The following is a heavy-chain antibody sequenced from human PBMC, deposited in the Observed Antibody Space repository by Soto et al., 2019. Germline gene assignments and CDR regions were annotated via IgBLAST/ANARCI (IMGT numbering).Heavy chain of an antibody. Sequence: SETLSLTCAVSSGSISSSNWWSWVRQPPGKGLEWIGEIYHSGSTNYNPSLKSRVTISVDKSKNQFSLKLSSVTAADTAVYYCASGLSKDSAGYSSTSSVRYFDYWGQGTLVTVSS. V-gene: IGHV4-4*02. D-gene: IGHD6-13*01. CDR3: ASGLSKDSAGYSSTSSVRYFDY. CDR1: SGSISSSNW. CDR2: IYHSGST. J-gene: IGHJ4*02.